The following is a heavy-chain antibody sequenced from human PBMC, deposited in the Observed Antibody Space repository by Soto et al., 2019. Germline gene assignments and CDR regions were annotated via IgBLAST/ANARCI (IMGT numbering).Heavy chain of an antibody. CDR1: GFTFDDYA. CDR2: ISWNSGSI. CDR3: ATTMVRGVIKGPNFDY. Sequence: PGGSLRLSCAASGFTFDDYAMHWVRQAPGKGLEWVSGISWNSGSIGYADSVKGRFTISRDNAKNSLYLQMNSLRAEDTALYYCATTMVRGVIKGPNFDYWGQGTLVTVSS. J-gene: IGHJ4*02. D-gene: IGHD3-10*01. V-gene: IGHV3-9*01.